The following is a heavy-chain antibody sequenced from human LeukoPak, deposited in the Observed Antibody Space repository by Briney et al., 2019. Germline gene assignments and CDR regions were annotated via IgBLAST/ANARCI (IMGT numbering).Heavy chain of an antibody. V-gene: IGHV1-18*01. J-gene: IGHJ4*02. CDR3: ARVAVAGTQLHFDY. CDR1: GYTFTSYG. Sequence: ASVRVSCKASGYTFTSYGISWVRQAPGQGLEWMGWISAYNGNTNYAQKLQGRVTMTTETSTSTAYMELRSLRSDDTAVYYCARVAVAGTQLHFDYWGQGTLVTVSS. CDR2: ISAYNGNT. D-gene: IGHD6-19*01.